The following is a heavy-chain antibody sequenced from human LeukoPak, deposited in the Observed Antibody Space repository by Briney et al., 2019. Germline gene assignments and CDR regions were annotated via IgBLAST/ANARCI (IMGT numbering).Heavy chain of an antibody. D-gene: IGHD1-26*01. CDR2: ISGGGGNT. CDR3: GKNRYSGSLSPFDI. Sequence: GGSLRLSCAASKFAFSSYAMSWVRQAPGKGLEWVSAISGGGGNTYYADSVKGRLTISRDNSKNTLYLQMNSLRAEDTAVYYCGKNRYSGSLSPFDIWGQGTMVTVSS. V-gene: IGHV3-23*01. J-gene: IGHJ3*02. CDR1: KFAFSSYA.